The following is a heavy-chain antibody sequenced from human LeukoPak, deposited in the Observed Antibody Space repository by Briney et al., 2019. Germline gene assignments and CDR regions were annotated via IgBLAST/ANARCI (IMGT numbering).Heavy chain of an antibody. J-gene: IGHJ5*02. V-gene: IGHV3-23*01. Sequence: PGGSLRLSCAASGFTFSSYAMSWVRQAPGKGLEWVSAISGSGGSTYYADSVKGRFTISRDNSKNTLYLQMNSLRAEDTAVYYCARGGGFYDYVWGSYPHNWFDPWGQGTLVTVSS. CDR3: ARGGGFYDYVWGSYPHNWFDP. CDR2: ISGSGGST. D-gene: IGHD3-16*02. CDR1: GFTFSSYA.